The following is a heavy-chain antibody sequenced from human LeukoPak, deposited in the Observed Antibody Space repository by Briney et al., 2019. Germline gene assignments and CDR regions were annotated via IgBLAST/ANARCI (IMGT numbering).Heavy chain of an antibody. D-gene: IGHD1-20*01. V-gene: IGHV1-2*02. CDR1: GCTFTGYY. CDR2: INPNSGGT. J-gene: IGHJ3*02. Sequence: GASVKVSCKASGCTFTGYYMHWVRQAPGQGLEWMGWINPNSGGTNYAQKFQGRVTMTRDTSISTAYMELSRLRSDDTAVYYCARVSGTYNWNGDAFDIWGQGTMVTVSS. CDR3: ARVSGTYNWNGDAFDI.